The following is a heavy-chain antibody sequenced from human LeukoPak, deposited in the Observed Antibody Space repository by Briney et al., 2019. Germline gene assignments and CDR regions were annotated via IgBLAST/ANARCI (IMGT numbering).Heavy chain of an antibody. Sequence: SETLSLTCAVYGGSFSGYYWSWIRQPPGKGLEWIGEINHSGSTNYNPSLKSRVTISGDTSKNQFSLKLSSVTAADTAVYFCARVGYSYVINDWSRTGLGAYPTKYYYHMDVWGEGTTVTVSS. D-gene: IGHD5-18*01. CDR2: INHSGST. J-gene: IGHJ6*03. V-gene: IGHV4-34*01. CDR3: ARVGYSYVINDWSRTGLGAYPTKYYYHMDV. CDR1: GGSFSGYY.